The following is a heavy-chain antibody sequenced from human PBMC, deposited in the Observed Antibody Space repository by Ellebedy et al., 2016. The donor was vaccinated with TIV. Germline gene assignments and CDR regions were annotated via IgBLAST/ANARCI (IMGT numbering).Heavy chain of an antibody. Sequence: GSLRLSCTVSGGSIRGYQWGWIRQPPGKGLEWIGYNSDSGMTNYDPSLKSRISILVDASKKQFSLKLTSVTAVDTAVYYCARDNYGSLDYWGQGTLVTVSS. J-gene: IGHJ4*02. V-gene: IGHV4-59*01. D-gene: IGHD1-26*01. CDR1: GGSIRGYQ. CDR3: ARDNYGSLDY. CDR2: NSDSGMT.